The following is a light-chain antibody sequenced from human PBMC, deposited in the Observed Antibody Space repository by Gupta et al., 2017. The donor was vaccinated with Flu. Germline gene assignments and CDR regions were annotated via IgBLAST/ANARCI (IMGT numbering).Light chain of an antibody. CDR2: DND. J-gene: IGLJ3*02. CDR1: APNLEHNY. Sequence: QSVLTRPPSVSAAPGQKVTISCPGSAPNLEHNYVSWFQQLPGTAPKLLIYDNDQRPSGIPYRFSASKSGTSATLHITGLQTGDEADYYCGTWDSSLTAGLFGGGTKLTVL. V-gene: IGLV1-51*01. CDR3: GTWDSSLTAGL.